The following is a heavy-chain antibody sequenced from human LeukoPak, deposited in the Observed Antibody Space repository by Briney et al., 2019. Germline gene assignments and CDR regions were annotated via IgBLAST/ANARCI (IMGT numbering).Heavy chain of an antibody. CDR1: GGSLSGDY. J-gene: IGHJ4*02. Sequence: PSETLSLTCAVYGGSLSGDYWSWIRQPPGKGLEWIGEINHSGSTNYNPSLKGRVTISVDTSKNQFSLKLSSVTAADTAVYYCARFPPYGEMATMGRDYWGQGTLVTVSS. D-gene: IGHD5-24*01. CDR2: INHSGST. V-gene: IGHV4-34*01. CDR3: ARFPPYGEMATMGRDY.